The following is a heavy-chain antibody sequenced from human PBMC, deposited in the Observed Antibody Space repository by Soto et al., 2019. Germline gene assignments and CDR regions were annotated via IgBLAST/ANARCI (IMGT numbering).Heavy chain of an antibody. Sequence: GGSLRLSCAASGFTFSSYSMNWVRQAPGKGLEWVSYISSSSSTIYYADSVKGRFTISRDNAKNSLYLQMNSLRAEDTAVYYCARDQQQLVVDWFDPWGQGTLVTVSS. J-gene: IGHJ5*02. CDR2: ISSSSSTI. CDR3: ARDQQQLVVDWFDP. D-gene: IGHD6-13*01. V-gene: IGHV3-48*01. CDR1: GFTFSSYS.